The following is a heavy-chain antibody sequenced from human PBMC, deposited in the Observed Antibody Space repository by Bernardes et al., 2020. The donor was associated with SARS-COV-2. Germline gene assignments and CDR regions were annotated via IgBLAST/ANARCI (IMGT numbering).Heavy chain of an antibody. D-gene: IGHD6-19*01. CDR2: ISASGST. CDR3: ARDGRISVPGTDYFDF. V-gene: IGHV4-61*02. CDR1: DDAISSGSFY. Sequence: SETLSLTCAVSDDAISSGSFYWSWIRQPAGKGLEWVGRISASGSTNYNPSLKSRVTMSVDTSKNQFSLKLTSVTAADTAVYYCARDGRISVPGTDYFDFWRQGILVTVSS. J-gene: IGHJ4*02.